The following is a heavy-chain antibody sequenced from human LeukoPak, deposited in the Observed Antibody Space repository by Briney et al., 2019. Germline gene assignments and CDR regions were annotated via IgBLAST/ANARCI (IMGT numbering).Heavy chain of an antibody. V-gene: IGHV4-38-2*02. CDR1: DYSISSGYY. Sequence: SETLSLTCAVSDYSISSGYYWGWIRQPPGKGLEWIGSMYHSGSTSYSPSLKSRVTISVDTSKNQFSLKLTSVTAADTALYYCVRDRRDGSFDYWGQGTLVTVSS. J-gene: IGHJ4*02. CDR2: MYHSGST. D-gene: IGHD2-21*01. CDR3: VRDRRDGSFDY.